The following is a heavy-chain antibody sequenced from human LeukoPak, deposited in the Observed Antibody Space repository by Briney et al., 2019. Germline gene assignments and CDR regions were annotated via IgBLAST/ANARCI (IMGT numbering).Heavy chain of an antibody. Sequence: GASVKVSCKASGGTFTSYAISWVRQAPGQGKEWMGGIIPIFGTANYAQTFQGRVPIPADESTSTAYMELSSLRSEDTAVYYCARAPGSRYYGASWGQGTLVTVSS. D-gene: IGHD3-3*01. CDR3: ARAPGSRYYGAS. CDR1: GGTFTSYA. CDR2: IIPIFGTA. V-gene: IGHV1-69*13. J-gene: IGHJ4*02.